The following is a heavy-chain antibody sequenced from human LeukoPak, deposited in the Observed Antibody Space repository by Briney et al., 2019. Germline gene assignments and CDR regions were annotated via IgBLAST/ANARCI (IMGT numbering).Heavy chain of an antibody. CDR1: GFTFSSYW. CDR3: ARGGFYGGKVDY. Sequence: GGSLRLSCAASGFTFSSYWMHWVRQAPGKGLVWVSRINSDGSSTSYADSVKGRFTISRDNAKNTLYPQMNSLRAEDTAVYYCARGGFYGGKVDYWGQGTLVTVSS. V-gene: IGHV3-74*01. CDR2: INSDGSST. J-gene: IGHJ4*02. D-gene: IGHD4-23*01.